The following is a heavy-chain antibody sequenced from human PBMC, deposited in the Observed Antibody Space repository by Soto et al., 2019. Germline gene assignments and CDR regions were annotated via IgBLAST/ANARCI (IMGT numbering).Heavy chain of an antibody. V-gene: IGHV6-1*01. CDR2: TYYRSKWNN. CDR1: GDSVSSNGAA. CDR3: ARGHAETMDV. J-gene: IGHJ6*02. Sequence: SQTLSLTCAISGDSVSSNGAAWNWIRQSPSRGLQWLGRTYYRSKWNNDYAVSVKSRITINPDASKNQFSLQLNSVTPEDTAIYYCARGHAETMDVWGQGTTVTVSS.